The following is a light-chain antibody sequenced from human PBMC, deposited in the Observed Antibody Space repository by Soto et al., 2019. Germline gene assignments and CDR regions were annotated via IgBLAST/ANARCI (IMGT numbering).Light chain of an antibody. V-gene: IGKV3-20*01. J-gene: IGKJ1*01. CDR2: GAS. CDR3: QQYGDSPWT. Sequence: EIVLTQSPGTLSLSPGERATLSCRASQSGSNNYLAWYQQKPGQSPRLLIYGASNRATGIPDRFNGSGSGTDFTLTISRLDPEDFAMYYCQQYGDSPWTFGQGTRVDFK. CDR1: QSGSNNY.